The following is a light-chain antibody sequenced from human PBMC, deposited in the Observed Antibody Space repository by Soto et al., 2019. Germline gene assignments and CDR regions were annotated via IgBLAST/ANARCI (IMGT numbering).Light chain of an antibody. CDR3: QQYENYWT. J-gene: IGKJ1*01. Sequence: IVLTQSPATVSVSPGESATLSCRASQNIYYNVAWYQQRPGQAPRLLIYRASTRATGVPARLSGSGSGTEFTLPIRNLQPDDVATYYCQQYENYWTFGQGTKVDIK. CDR1: QNIYYN. CDR2: RAS. V-gene: IGKV3-15*01.